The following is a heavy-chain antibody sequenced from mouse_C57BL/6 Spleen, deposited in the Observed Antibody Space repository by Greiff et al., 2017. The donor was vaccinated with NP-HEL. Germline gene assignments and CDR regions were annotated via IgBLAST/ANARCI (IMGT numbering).Heavy chain of an antibody. CDR2: IYPGAGDT. CDR3: ARNLDSSGFAY. D-gene: IGHD3-2*02. V-gene: IGHV1-80*01. CDR1: GYAFRSYW. J-gene: IGHJ3*01. Sequence: VKLVESGAELVKPGASVKLSCKASGYAFRSYWMNWVKQRPGKGLEWIGQIYPGAGDTNYNGKFKGKATLTADTSSSTAYMQLSSLTSEDSAVYFCARNLDSSGFAYWGQGTLVTVSA.